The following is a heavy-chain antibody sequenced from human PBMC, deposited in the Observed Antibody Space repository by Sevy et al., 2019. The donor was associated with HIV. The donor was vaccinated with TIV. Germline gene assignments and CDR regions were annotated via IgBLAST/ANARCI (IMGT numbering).Heavy chain of an antibody. Sequence: GGSLRLSCAASGFILSSYAMHWVRQAPGKGLEWVAVISYDGSNKYYADSVKGRFTISRDNSKNTLYLQMNSLRAEDTAVYYCARGYSGSSDNPPNIDYWGQGTLVTVSS. CDR2: ISYDGSNK. J-gene: IGHJ4*02. D-gene: IGHD1-26*01. V-gene: IGHV3-30-3*01. CDR3: ARGYSGSSDNPPNIDY. CDR1: GFILSSYA.